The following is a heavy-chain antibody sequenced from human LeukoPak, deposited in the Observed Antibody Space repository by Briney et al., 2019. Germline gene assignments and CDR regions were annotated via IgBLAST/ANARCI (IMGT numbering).Heavy chain of an antibody. CDR3: ASRVGVAGTFDAFDL. J-gene: IGHJ3*01. Sequence: GESLKISCATSGYNFPRHWIGWVRQMPGKGLEYVGVIFPDDSHTRHGPSSEGHVTISADTSINTAYLQWRSLQASDTAMYFCASRVGVAGTFDAFDLWGPGTMVTVSS. CDR1: GYNFPRHW. V-gene: IGHV5-51*01. D-gene: IGHD2-21*02. CDR2: IFPDDSHT.